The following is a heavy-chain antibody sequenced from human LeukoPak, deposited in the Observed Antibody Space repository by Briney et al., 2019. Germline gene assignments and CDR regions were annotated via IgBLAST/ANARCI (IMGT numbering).Heavy chain of an antibody. V-gene: IGHV6-1*01. Sequence: SQTLSLTCAISGDSFSSNSAAWNWIRQSPSRGLEWLGRTYYRSKWYNDYAVSVKSRITINPDTSKNQFSLQLTSVTPEDTAVYYCARGRSSSWYEEGNWFDPWGQGTLVTVSS. CDR1: GDSFSSNSAA. CDR2: TYYRSKWYN. CDR3: ARGRSSSWYEEGNWFDP. J-gene: IGHJ5*02. D-gene: IGHD6-13*01.